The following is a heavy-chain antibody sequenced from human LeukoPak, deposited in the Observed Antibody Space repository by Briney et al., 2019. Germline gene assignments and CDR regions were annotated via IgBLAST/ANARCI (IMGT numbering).Heavy chain of an antibody. CDR3: ARDQAVVVAAEDYYGMDV. J-gene: IGHJ6*02. Sequence: SVNDTCQASGGTFSTYAISWVRPATAQEREWMGRIIPLFGIANYAQKFQGRVTITADKSTSTAYMELSSLRSEDTAVYYCARDQAVVVAAEDYYGMDVWGQGTTVTVSS. CDR1: GGTFSTYA. V-gene: IGHV1-69*04. CDR2: IIPLFGIA. D-gene: IGHD2-15*01.